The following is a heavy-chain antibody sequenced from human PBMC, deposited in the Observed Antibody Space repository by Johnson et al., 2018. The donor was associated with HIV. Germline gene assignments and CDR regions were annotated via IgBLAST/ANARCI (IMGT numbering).Heavy chain of an antibody. CDR1: GFTVSSNY. D-gene: IGHD6-13*01. V-gene: IGHV3-66*01. J-gene: IGHJ3*02. CDR2: IYTDDSI. Sequence: VQLVESGGGLVQPGGSLRLSCTASGFTVSSNYMSWVRQAPGKGLEWVSVIYTDDSIYYADSVKGRFTISRDNSKNTLYLQMNSLRAEDTAVYYCAKAYSSSWYPVGMDDAFDIWGQGTMVTVSS. CDR3: AKAYSSSWYPVGMDDAFDI.